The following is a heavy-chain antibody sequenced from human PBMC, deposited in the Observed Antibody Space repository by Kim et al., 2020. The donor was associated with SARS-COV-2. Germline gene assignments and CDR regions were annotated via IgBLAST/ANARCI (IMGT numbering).Heavy chain of an antibody. CDR3: ARAPGCSSIICYSYYYYYMDV. Sequence: GGSLRLSCAASGFTFSSYSMNWVRQAPGEGLEWVSSISSSSAYIYYADSVKGRFTISRDNAKNSLYLQMNSLRAEDTAVYYCARAPGCSSIICYSYYYYYMDVWGKGTTVTVSS. V-gene: IGHV3-21*01. J-gene: IGHJ6*03. CDR1: GFTFSSYS. CDR2: ISSSSAYI. D-gene: IGHD2-2*01.